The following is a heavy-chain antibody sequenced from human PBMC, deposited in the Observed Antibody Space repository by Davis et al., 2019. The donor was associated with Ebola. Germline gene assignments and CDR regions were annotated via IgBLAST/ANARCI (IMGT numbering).Heavy chain of an antibody. J-gene: IGHJ3*02. CDR3: VKDTSTIWFDI. CDR2: LGTSADT. V-gene: IGHV3-23*01. D-gene: IGHD1-26*01. Sequence: GGSLRLSCAASGFVFSDYYMSWVRQAPGKGLEWVSTLGTSADTYYADSVKGRFTISRDNSKNILYLQMNGLRVEDTAIYYCVKDTSTIWFDIWGQGTMVTVSS. CDR1: GFVFSDYY.